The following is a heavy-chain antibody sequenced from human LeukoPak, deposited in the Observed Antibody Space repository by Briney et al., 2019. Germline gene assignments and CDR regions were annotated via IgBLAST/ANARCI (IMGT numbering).Heavy chain of an antibody. CDR2: IRGSGGTT. CDR1: GFTFNNYA. Sequence: GSLRLSCAASGFTFNNYAMSWVRQAPGKGLEWVSAIRGSGGTTYYADSVKGRFTFSRDNSKNTLYLQMNSLRAEDTAVYYCAKEEGYYYDSGGYYVEYFQHWGQGTLVTVSS. CDR3: AKEEGYYYDSGGYYVEYFQH. V-gene: IGHV3-23*01. D-gene: IGHD3-22*01. J-gene: IGHJ1*01.